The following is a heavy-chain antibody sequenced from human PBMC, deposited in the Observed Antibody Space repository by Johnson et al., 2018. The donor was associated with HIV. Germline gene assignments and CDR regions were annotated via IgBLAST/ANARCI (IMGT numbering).Heavy chain of an antibody. CDR3: TSARGLTTVKAFYI. CDR1: GFTFSSYW. Sequence: EVQLVESGGGLVQPGGSLRLSCAASGFTFSSYWMSWVRQAPGKGLEWVANIKQDGSEKYYVDSVKGRFTTSRDNAKNSLYLQMNSLRAEDTAVYYCTSARGLTTVKAFYIWGQGKMVTVSS. CDR2: IKQDGSEK. V-gene: IGHV3-7*05. J-gene: IGHJ3*02. D-gene: IGHD4-17*01.